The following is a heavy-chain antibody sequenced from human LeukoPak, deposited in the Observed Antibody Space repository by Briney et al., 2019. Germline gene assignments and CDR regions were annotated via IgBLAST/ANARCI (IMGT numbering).Heavy chain of an antibody. CDR3: ARAPYYYDSSAPTRGAFDI. V-gene: IGHV1-69*06. CDR1: GGTFSSYA. D-gene: IGHD3-22*01. J-gene: IGHJ3*02. CDR2: IVPIFGTA. Sequence: ASVTVSCKASGGTFSSYAISWVRQAPGQGLEWMGGIVPIFGTANYAQKFQGRVTITADKSTSTAYMELSSLRSEDTAVYYCARAPYYYDSSAPTRGAFDIWGQGTMVTVSS.